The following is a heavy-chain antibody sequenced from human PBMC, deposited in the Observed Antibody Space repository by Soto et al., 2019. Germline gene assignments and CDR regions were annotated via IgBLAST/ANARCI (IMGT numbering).Heavy chain of an antibody. J-gene: IGHJ4*02. CDR3: ARSVDREEGYCSSTSCYLGY. V-gene: IGHV4-39*01. Sequence: AETLSLTCTVSGVSISSSRYYSGWLRQPPGKVLEWIGSIYYSGSTYYNPSLKSRVTISVDTSKNQFSLKLSSVTAADTAVYYCARSVDREEGYCSSTSCYLGYWGQGTLVTVSS. D-gene: IGHD2-2*01. CDR2: IYYSGST. CDR1: GVSISSSRYY.